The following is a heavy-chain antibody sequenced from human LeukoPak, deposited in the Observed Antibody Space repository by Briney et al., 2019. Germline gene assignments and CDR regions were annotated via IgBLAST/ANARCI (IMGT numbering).Heavy chain of an antibody. J-gene: IGHJ4*02. CDR2: IYYSGST. V-gene: IGHV4-31*03. CDR1: GGSISSGGYY. CDR3: ARVDYGDYRFNY. D-gene: IGHD4-17*01. Sequence: SQTLSLTCTVSGGSISSGGYYWSWIRQHPGKGLEWIGYIYYSGSTYSNPSLKSRLTISVDTSKNQFSLKLSSVTAADTAVYYCARVDYGDYRFNYWGQGTLVTVSS.